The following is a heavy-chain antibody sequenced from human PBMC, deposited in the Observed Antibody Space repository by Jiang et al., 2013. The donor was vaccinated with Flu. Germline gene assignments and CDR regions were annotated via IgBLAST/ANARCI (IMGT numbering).Heavy chain of an antibody. V-gene: IGHV4-34*01. Sequence: GEINHSGSTNYNPSLKSRLTISVDTSKNQFSLILSSVTAADTAMYYCASLHIVVMTGSVDVWGPRGPRSPSPQ. CDR3: ASLHIVVMTGSVDV. D-gene: IGHD2-21*02. J-gene: IGHJ6*01. CDR2: INHSGST.